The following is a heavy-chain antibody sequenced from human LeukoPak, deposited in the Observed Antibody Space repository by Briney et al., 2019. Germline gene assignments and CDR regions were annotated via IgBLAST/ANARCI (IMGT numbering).Heavy chain of an antibody. CDR1: GYTFTSYG. V-gene: IGHV1-18*01. CDR3: ASLARLRQYYYYMDV. D-gene: IGHD3-3*01. CDR2: ISAYNGNT. J-gene: IGHJ6*03. Sequence: GASVKVSCKASGYTFTSYGISWVRQAPGQGLEWMGWISAYNGNTNYAQKLQGRVTMTTDTSTSTAYMELRSLRSDDTAVYYCASLARLRQYYYYMDVWGKGTTVTVSS.